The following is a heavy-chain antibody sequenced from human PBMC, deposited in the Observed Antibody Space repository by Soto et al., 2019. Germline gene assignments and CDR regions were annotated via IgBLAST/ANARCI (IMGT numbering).Heavy chain of an antibody. CDR2: IWYDGSNK. J-gene: IGHJ6*02. CDR1: GFTFNNYG. Sequence: GGSLRLSCVTSGFTFNNYGMHWVRQAPGKGLEWVAVIWYDGSNKYYAESVKGRFTISRDTSKNTLFLQMNSPRAEDTAVYYCARDKGNYYGSGRSGRDVWGQGTTVTVSS. D-gene: IGHD3-10*01. V-gene: IGHV3-33*01. CDR3: ARDKGNYYGSGRSGRDV.